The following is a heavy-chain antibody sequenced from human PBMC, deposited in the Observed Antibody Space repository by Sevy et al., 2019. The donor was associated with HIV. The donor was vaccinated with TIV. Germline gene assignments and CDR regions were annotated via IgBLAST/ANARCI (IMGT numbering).Heavy chain of an antibody. V-gene: IGHV3-7*01. CDR1: GFSFSNYW. CDR3: ARDPKYFYVDV. CDR2: IKPDGSVK. J-gene: IGHJ6*03. D-gene: IGHD3-10*01. Sequence: GGFLRLSCVVSGFSFSNYWMTWVRQAPGKGLEWVANIKPDGSVKSYVDSVKGRFTISRDNGKNSLSLQMNSLSAEDTAVYYCARDPKYFYVDVWGKGTTVTVSS.